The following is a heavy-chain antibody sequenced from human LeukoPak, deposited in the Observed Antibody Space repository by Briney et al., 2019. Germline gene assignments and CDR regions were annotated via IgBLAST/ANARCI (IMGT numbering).Heavy chain of an antibody. D-gene: IGHD3-3*01. J-gene: IGHJ4*02. V-gene: IGHV1-18*01. CDR3: ARAAFWSGYPYYLDY. Sequence: ASVKVSCKASGYTFTSYGISWVRQAPGQGLERMGWISAYNGNTNYAQKLQGRVTMTTDTSTSTAYMELRSLRSDDTAVYYCARAAFWSGYPYYLDYWGQGTLVTVSS. CDR1: GYTFTSYG. CDR2: ISAYNGNT.